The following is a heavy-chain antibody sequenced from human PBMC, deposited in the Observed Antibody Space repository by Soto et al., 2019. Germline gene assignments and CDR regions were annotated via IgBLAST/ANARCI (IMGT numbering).Heavy chain of an antibody. CDR1: GSGFIRSG. J-gene: IGHJ6*02. CDR3: SADRPDIGVGWWV. D-gene: IGHD2-15*01. V-gene: IGHV1-58*02. CDR2: IVVASGQT. Sequence: SVTVSCKASGSGFIRSGIQWVRQAHGRRLEWIGWIVVASGQTNYAQNFRGRVAITRDTSTATAYIELTGLTSEDTAVYFCSADRPDIGVGWWVWGQGTTVTVSS.